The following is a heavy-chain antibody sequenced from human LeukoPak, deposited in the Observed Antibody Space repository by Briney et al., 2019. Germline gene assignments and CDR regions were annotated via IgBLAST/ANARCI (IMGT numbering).Heavy chain of an antibody. D-gene: IGHD2-2*01. CDR3: ARVYCSSTSCSYYFDY. J-gene: IGHJ4*02. V-gene: IGHV3-21*01. Sequence: GGSLRLSCAASGFTFSSYSMNWVRQAPGKGLEWVSSISSSSSYIYYADSVKGRFTISRDNAKNSLYPQMNSLRAEDTAVYYCARVYCSSTSCSYYFDYWGQGTLVTVSS. CDR2: ISSSSSYI. CDR1: GFTFSSYS.